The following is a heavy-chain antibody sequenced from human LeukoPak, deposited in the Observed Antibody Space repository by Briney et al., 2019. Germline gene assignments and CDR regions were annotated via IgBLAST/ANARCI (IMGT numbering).Heavy chain of an antibody. CDR1: GYTFTSYY. CDR3: AREGVTGTDAFDY. D-gene: IGHD1-20*01. CDR2: INPSGGST. V-gene: IGHV1-46*01. Sequence: ASVKVSCKASGYTFTSYYMHWVRQAPGQGLEWMGIINPSGGSTSYAQKFQGRLTMTRDMSTCTVYMDLSSLRSEDTAVYYCAREGVTGTDAFDYWGQGTLVTVSS. J-gene: IGHJ4*02.